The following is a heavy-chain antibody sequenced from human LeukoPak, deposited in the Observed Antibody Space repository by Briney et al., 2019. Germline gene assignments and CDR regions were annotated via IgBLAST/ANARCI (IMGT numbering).Heavy chain of an antibody. CDR1: GFTFSSYA. CDR3: ARGPDY. CDR2: ISSNGGST. V-gene: IGHV3-64*01. J-gene: IGHJ4*02. Sequence: GGSLRLSCAASGFTFSSYAMHWVRQAPGKGLEYVSAISSNGGSTYYASSVKGRFTISRDNSKNTLYLQMGSLRAEDMAVYYCARGPDYWGQGTLVTVSS.